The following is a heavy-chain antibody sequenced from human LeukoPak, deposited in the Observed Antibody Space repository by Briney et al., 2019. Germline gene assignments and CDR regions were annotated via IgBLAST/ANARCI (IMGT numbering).Heavy chain of an antibody. J-gene: IGHJ4*02. CDR1: VYTFTSYG. Sequence: GSVKVSCVASVYTFTSYGISWVRQAPGQRVERVAWICVYNGNTNYTQKLQGRVTMTTDTSTSTAYMDLRSLGADDTAVYYCARLEFARARCFDYWGEGTLVTVSS. D-gene: IGHD2-21*01. CDR3: ARLEFARARCFDY. CDR2: ICVYNGNT. V-gene: IGHV1-18*01.